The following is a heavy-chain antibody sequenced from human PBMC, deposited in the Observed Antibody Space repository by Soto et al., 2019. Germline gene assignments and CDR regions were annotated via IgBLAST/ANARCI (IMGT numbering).Heavy chain of an antibody. Sequence: PSETLSLTCTVSGGSISSYYWSWIRQPPGKGLEWIGYIYYSGSTNYNPSLESRVTISVDTSKNQFSLKLSSVTAADTAVYYCASSLDSSGYYSWFDPWGQGTLVTVSS. CDR1: GGSISSYY. J-gene: IGHJ5*02. V-gene: IGHV4-59*01. D-gene: IGHD3-22*01. CDR3: ASSLDSSGYYSWFDP. CDR2: IYYSGST.